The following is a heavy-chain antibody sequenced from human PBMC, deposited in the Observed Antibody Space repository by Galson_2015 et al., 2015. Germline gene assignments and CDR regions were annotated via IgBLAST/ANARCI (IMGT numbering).Heavy chain of an antibody. Sequence: SVKVSCKASEYTFTSYDINWVRQATGQGLEWMGWMNPNSGNTGYAQKFQGRVTMTRNTSITTAYLELSSLRSEDTAVYYCARARLGGSLNYYYGMDVRGQGTTVTVSS. V-gene: IGHV1-8*01. CDR3: ARARLGGSLNYYYGMDV. CDR1: EYTFTSYD. J-gene: IGHJ6*02. CDR2: MNPNSGNT.